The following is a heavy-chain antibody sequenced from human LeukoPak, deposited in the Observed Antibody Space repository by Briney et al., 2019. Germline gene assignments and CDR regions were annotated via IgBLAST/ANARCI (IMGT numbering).Heavy chain of an antibody. CDR1: GFTFSSYA. CDR2: ISYDGSNK. CDR3: ARDTVTTGYYYMDV. V-gene: IGHV3-30-3*01. J-gene: IGHJ6*03. D-gene: IGHD4-11*01. Sequence: GGSLRLSCAASGFTFSSYAMHWVRQAPGKGLEWVAVISYDGSNKYYADSVKGRFTISSDNSKNTLYLQMNSLRAEDTAVYYCARDTVTTGYYYMDVWGKGTTVTVSS.